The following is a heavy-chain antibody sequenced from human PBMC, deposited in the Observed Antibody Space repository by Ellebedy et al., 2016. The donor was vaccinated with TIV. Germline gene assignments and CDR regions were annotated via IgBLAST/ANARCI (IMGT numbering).Heavy chain of an antibody. V-gene: IGHV3-21*01. J-gene: IGHJ3*02. Sequence: GGSLRLSCAASGFTFSSYSMNWVRQAPGKGLEWVSSISSSSSYIYYADSVKGRFTISRDSAKNSLYLQMNSLRAEDTAVYYCARGGVAATPGNAFDIWGQGTMVTVSS. D-gene: IGHD2-15*01. CDR2: ISSSSSYI. CDR3: ARGGVAATPGNAFDI. CDR1: GFTFSSYS.